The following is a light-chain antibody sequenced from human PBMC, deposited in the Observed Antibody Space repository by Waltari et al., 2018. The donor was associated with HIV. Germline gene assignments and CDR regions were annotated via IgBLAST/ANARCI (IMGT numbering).Light chain of an antibody. V-gene: IGKV3-15*01. J-gene: IGKJ1*01. CDR2: GAY. Sequence: EIVMTQSPATLSVTPGERATLSCRASQSVGTNLGWYQKKPGQAPRLLIYGAYTRAPGIPANFSGSGSGTEFSLTIGSLQPEDLAVYYCQQYNGWPRTFGQGTKVEIK. CDR3: QQYNGWPRT. CDR1: QSVGTN.